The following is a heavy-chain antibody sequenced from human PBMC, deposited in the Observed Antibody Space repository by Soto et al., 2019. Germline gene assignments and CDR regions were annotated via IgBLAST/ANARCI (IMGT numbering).Heavy chain of an antibody. D-gene: IGHD1-26*01. CDR3: AQRQSGWYVS. V-gene: IGHV3-74*01. J-gene: IGHJ5*01. Sequence: EVQLVESGGGLAQPGGSLRLSCAASGFTFSSFWMRWVRQAPGKGLVWVSRISSDGSSTSYADSVKGRFTISRDNAKNTLYLQMNSLRAEDTAVYYCAQRQSGWYVSWGQGTLVTVSS. CDR1: GFTFSSFW. CDR2: ISSDGSST.